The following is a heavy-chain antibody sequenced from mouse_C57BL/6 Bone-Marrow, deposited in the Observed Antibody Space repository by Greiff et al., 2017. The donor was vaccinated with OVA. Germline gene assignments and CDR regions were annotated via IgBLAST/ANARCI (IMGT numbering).Heavy chain of an antibody. D-gene: IGHD2-1*01. CDR3: ARGYGNYDWFAY. CDR1: GYTFTSYG. CDR2: IYPRSGNT. V-gene: IGHV1-81*01. J-gene: IGHJ3*01. Sequence: VQRVESGAELARPGASVKLSCKASGYTFTSYGISWVKQRTGQGLEWIGEIYPRSGNTYYNEKFKGKATLTADKSSSTAYMELRSLTSEDSAVYFCARGYGNYDWFAYWGQGTLVTVSA.